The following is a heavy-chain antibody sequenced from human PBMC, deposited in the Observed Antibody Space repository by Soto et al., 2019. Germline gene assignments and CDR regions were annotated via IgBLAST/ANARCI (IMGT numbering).Heavy chain of an antibody. Sequence: PSETLSLTCAVYGGSFSGYYWSWIRQPPGKGLEWIGEINHSGSTNYTTSLKSRVTISVDTSKNQFSLKLSSVTAADTAVYYCARVPGGYDYPGGMDVWGEGTTVTVSS. CDR2: INHSGST. V-gene: IGHV4-34*01. J-gene: IGHJ6*04. CDR1: GGSFSGYY. CDR3: ARVPGGYDYPGGMDV. D-gene: IGHD5-12*01.